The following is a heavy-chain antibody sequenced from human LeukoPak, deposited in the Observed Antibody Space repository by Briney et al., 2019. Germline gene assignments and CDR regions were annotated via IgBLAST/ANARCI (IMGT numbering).Heavy chain of an antibody. CDR3: ASSSPSLVLLWFGELFYNY. V-gene: IGHV3-7*03. J-gene: IGHJ4*02. Sequence: AGGSLRLSCAASGFTFSTYWMSWVRQAPGKGLEWVANIKYDGSEKYYVDSVKGRFTIPRDNAKNSLYLQMNSLRAADTAVYYCASSSPSLVLLWFGELFYNYWGQGTLVTVSS. CDR2: IKYDGSEK. CDR1: GFTFSTYW. D-gene: IGHD3-10*01.